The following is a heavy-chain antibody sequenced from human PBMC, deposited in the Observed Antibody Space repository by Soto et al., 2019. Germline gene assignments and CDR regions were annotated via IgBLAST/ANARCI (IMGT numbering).Heavy chain of an antibody. CDR1: GDSISSGGYY. CDR3: ARGSTVAAILFDY. J-gene: IGHJ4*02. Sequence: SETLSLTCTVSGDSISSGGYYWSWIRQHPGKGLEWIGYIYYSGSTYYNPSLKSRVIISVDTSKNQFSLKLSSVTAADTAVYYCARGSTVAAILFDYWGQGTRVTVSS. D-gene: IGHD2-15*01. V-gene: IGHV4-31*03. CDR2: IYYSGST.